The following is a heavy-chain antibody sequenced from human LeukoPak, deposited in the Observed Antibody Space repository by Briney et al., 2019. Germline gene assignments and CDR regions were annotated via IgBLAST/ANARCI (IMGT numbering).Heavy chain of an antibody. D-gene: IGHD3-22*01. V-gene: IGHV3-23*01. CDR1: GFTFSSYS. CDR2: ISGSGGST. CDR3: AKDLRDYYDSSGYGPFDY. J-gene: IGHJ4*02. Sequence: GGSLRLSCAASGFTFSSYSMNWVRQAPGKGLEWVSAISGSGGSTYYADSVKGRFTISRDNSKNTLYLQMNSLRAEDTAVYYCAKDLRDYYDSSGYGPFDYWGQGTLVTVSS.